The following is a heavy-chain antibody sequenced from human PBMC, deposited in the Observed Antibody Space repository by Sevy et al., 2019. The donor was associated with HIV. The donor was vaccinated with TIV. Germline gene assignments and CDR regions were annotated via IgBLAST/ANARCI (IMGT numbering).Heavy chain of an antibody. CDR2: IKQDGSEK. CDR3: AREYTRWPPYYFDY. CDR1: GFTFSSYW. Sequence: GGSLRLSCAASGFTFSSYWMSWVRQAPGKGLEWVANIKQDGSEKYYVDSVKGRFTITRDNAKNSLYLQMNSLRAEDTAVYYCAREYTRWPPYYFDYWGQRTLVTVSS. D-gene: IGHD4-17*01. J-gene: IGHJ4*02. V-gene: IGHV3-7*01.